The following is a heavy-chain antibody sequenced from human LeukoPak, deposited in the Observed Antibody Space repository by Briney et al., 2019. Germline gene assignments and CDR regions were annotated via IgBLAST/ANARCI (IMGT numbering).Heavy chain of an antibody. CDR3: ARGRYCSGHNCYFDY. J-gene: IGHJ4*02. Sequence: GGSLRPSCAASEFTFRSYEMNWVRQAPGKGLEWISYISSTGNTIYYVDSVQGRFTISRDNANNSLFLQMNSLRAEDTAVYYCARGRYCSGHNCYFDYWGQGTLVTVSS. CDR2: ISSTGNTI. CDR1: EFTFRSYE. V-gene: IGHV3-48*03. D-gene: IGHD2-15*01.